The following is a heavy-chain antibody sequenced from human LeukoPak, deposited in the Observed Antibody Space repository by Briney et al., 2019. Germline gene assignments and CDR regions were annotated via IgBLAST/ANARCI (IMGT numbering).Heavy chain of an antibody. V-gene: IGHV4-61*02. CDR2: IYSSGST. CDR1: GGSISSGSYY. CDR3: AREGNTNLDF. J-gene: IGHJ4*02. D-gene: IGHD2-2*01. Sequence: SQTLSLTCTVSGGSISSGSYYWSWIRQPAGKGLEWIGRIYSSGSTNYNPSLKSRVTMSVDTSKNQFSLKLSSVTAADTAVYYCAREGNTNLDFWGQGTLVTVSS.